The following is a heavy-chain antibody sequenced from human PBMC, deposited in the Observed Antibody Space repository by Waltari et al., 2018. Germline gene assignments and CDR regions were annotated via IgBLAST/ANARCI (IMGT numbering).Heavy chain of an antibody. V-gene: IGHV3-33*01. CDR2: IWHDGSNE. J-gene: IGHJ4*02. CDR1: GFTFSRFG. CDR3: ASQSTTLFDY. Sequence: QVQLVESGGGVVQPGRSLRLSCAASGFTFSRFGMHWGRQAPGKGVEWVAVIWHDGSNEYYVDSVKGRFTISRDNSKNTLYLQMNSLRAEDSAVYYCASQSTTLFDYWGQGTLVTVSS. D-gene: IGHD2-15*01.